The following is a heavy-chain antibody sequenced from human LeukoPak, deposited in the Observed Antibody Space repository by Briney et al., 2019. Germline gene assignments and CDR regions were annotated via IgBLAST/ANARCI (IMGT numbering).Heavy chain of an antibody. J-gene: IGHJ6*02. CDR2: ISYDGSNK. CDR1: GFTFSSYA. Sequence: GRSLRLSCAASGFTFSSYAMHWVRQAPGKGLEWVAVISYDGSNKYYADSVKGRFTISRDNSKNTLYLQMNSLRAEDTAVYYCARGPAYCGGDCYSSLYYYYYGMDVWGQGTTVTVSS. D-gene: IGHD2-21*02. CDR3: ARGPAYCGGDCYSSLYYYYYGMDV. V-gene: IGHV3-30*14.